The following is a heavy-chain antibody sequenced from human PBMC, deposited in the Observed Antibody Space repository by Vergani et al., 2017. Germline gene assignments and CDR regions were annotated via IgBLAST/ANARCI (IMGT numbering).Heavy chain of an antibody. CDR3: ARASLIALVGYYYYMDV. D-gene: IGHD3-22*01. Sequence: QLQLQESGSGLVKPSQTLSLTCAVSGDSITNGGFSWNWIRQPPGKCPEWIGYIFPSGNSDYNPSLKNRVSISLDKSKNQFSLWVNSVTAADTAVYFCARASLIALVGYYYYMDVWGKGKAVGVSS. CDR1: GDSITNGGFS. J-gene: IGHJ6*03. V-gene: IGHV4-30-2*01. CDR2: IFPSGNS.